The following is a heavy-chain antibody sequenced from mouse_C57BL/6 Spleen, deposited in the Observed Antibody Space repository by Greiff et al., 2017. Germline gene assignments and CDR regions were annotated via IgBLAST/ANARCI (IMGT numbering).Heavy chain of an antibody. CDR3: ARAGDRNSYWYFDV. D-gene: IGHD2-1*01. CDR2: IDPNSGGT. Sequence: QVHVKQPGAELVKPGASVKLSCKASGYTFTSYWMHWVKQRPGRGLEWIGRIDPNSGGTKYNEKFKSKATLTVDKPSSTAYMQLSSLTSEDSAVYYCARAGDRNSYWYFDVWGTGTTVTVSS. V-gene: IGHV1-72*01. CDR1: GYTFTSYW. J-gene: IGHJ1*03.